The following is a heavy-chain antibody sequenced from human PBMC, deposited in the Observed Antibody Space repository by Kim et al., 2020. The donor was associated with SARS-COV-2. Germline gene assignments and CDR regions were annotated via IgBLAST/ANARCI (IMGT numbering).Heavy chain of an antibody. J-gene: IGHJ3*02. D-gene: IGHD6-13*01. CDR3: ARDHDELYSNSLFYAFDS. Sequence: RGRFTISRDNARNSLYLQMTSLRDEDTAVYYCARDHDELYSNSLFYAFDSWGQGTMVTVSS. V-gene: IGHV3-48*02.